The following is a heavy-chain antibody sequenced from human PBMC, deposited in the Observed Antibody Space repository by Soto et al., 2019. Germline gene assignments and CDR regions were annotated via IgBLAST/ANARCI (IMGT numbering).Heavy chain of an antibody. V-gene: IGHV3-74*01. D-gene: IGHD6-13*01. CDR2: IKSDGSST. Sequence: GGSLRLSCAASGFTFSSYWMHWVRQAPGKGLVWVSRIKSDGSSTSYADSVKGRFTISRDNAKNTLYLQMNSLRAEDTAVYYCAREENGYRAPLYNWFDPWGQGTLVTVSS. J-gene: IGHJ5*02. CDR1: GFTFSSYW. CDR3: AREENGYRAPLYNWFDP.